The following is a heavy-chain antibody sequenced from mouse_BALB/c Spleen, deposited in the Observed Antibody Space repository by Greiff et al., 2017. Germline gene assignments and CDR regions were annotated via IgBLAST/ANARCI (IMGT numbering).Heavy chain of an antibody. J-gene: IGHJ4*01. CDR2: ISSGGSYT. D-gene: IGHD2-1*01. CDR1: GFTFSSYG. V-gene: IGHV5-6*02. CDR3: ARQRNGNAMDY. Sequence: EVMLVESGGDLVKPGGSLKLSCAASGFTFSSYGMSWVRQTPDKRLEWVATISSGGSYTYYPDSVKGRFTISRDNAKNTLYLQMSSLKSEDTAMYYCARQRNGNAMDYWGQGTSVTVSS.